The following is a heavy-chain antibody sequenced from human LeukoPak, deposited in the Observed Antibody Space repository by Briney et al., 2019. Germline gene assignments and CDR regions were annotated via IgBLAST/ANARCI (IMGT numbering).Heavy chain of an antibody. J-gene: IGHJ4*02. D-gene: IGHD2-15*01. CDR2: IGSGGSDT. Sequence: GGSLRLSCVASGFSFSGYAMSWVRQAPGKGLEWVSAIGSGGSDTHYADSVKGRFTISRDNSKTTLYLQMNSLRAEDTALYYCAKYFSTSASRNFDSWGQGILVSVSS. CDR1: GFSFSGYA. V-gene: IGHV3-23*01. CDR3: AKYFSTSASRNFDS.